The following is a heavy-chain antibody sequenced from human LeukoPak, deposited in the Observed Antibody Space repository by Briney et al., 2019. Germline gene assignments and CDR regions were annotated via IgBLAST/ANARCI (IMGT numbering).Heavy chain of an antibody. V-gene: IGHV3-21*01. J-gene: IGHJ3*02. CDR1: GFTFSSYA. D-gene: IGHD6-6*01. CDR3: ARDHSSSDAFDI. CDR2: ISSSSSYI. Sequence: PGGSLRLSCAASGFTFSSYAMSWVRQAPGKGLEWVSSISSSSSYIYYADSVKGRFTISRDNAKNSLYLQMNSLRAEDTAVYYCARDHSSSDAFDIWGQGTMVTVSS.